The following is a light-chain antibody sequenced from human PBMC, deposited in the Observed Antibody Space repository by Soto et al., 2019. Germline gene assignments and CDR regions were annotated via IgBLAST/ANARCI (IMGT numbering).Light chain of an antibody. J-gene: IGKJ1*01. Sequence: DIQMTQSPSSLSASVGDRVTITCRASQAIRNDLAWYQQKPGRAPKRLIYGSSTLQSGVPSRFRGSGSGTEFTLTISSLQTEEFATYYCLQQNVFPRTFGQGTKVEIK. CDR3: LQQNVFPRT. CDR2: GSS. V-gene: IGKV1-17*01. CDR1: QAIRND.